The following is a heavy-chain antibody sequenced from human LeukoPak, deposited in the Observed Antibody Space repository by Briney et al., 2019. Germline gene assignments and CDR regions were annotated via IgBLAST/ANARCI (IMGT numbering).Heavy chain of an antibody. CDR2: IKSKTDVGTP. J-gene: IGHJ4*02. Sequence: GGSLRLSCAASGFTFGNAWMSWVRQAPGKGLEWVGRIKSKTDVGTPDYAAPVKGRFTISRDDSKNTLYLQMNSLKTEDTAVYYCATQNYWGQGTLVTVSS. CDR3: ATQNY. V-gene: IGHV3-15*01. CDR1: GFTFGNAW.